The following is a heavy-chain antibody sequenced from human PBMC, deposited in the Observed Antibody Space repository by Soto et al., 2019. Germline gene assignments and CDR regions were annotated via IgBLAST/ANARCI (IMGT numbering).Heavy chain of an antibody. CDR1: GGSISSYY. CDR2: IYYSGST. J-gene: IGHJ6*03. CDR3: ARARHDYGAHYHYYMAF. V-gene: IGHV4-59*01. Sequence: PSETLSLTCTVSGGSISSYYWSWIRQPPGKGLEWIGYIYYSGSTNYNPSLKSRVTISVDTSKNQFSLKLSSVTAADTAVYYCARARHDYGAHYHYYMAFWGKGSSVTVSS. D-gene: IGHD4-17*01.